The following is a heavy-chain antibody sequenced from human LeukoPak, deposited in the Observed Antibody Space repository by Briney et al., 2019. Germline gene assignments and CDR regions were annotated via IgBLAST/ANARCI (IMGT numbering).Heavy chain of an antibody. CDR1: GFTFSSYA. Sequence: GGSLRLSCAASGFTFSSYAMHWVRQAPGKGLEWVAVISYDGGNEYYADSVKGRFTISRDNSKNTLYLQMNSLRAEDTAVYYCARDQWYYYGSGSLNYWGQGTLVTVSS. D-gene: IGHD3-10*01. CDR3: ARDQWYYYGSGSLNY. CDR2: ISYDGGNE. V-gene: IGHV3-30-3*01. J-gene: IGHJ4*02.